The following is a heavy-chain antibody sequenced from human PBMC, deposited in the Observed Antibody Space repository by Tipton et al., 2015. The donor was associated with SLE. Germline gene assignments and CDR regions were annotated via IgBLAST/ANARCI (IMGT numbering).Heavy chain of an antibody. CDR1: GGSISGSNYY. D-gene: IGHD2-8*01. CDR2: ITNSGNT. CDR3: ARHDTNYGRNWFDP. J-gene: IGHJ5*02. V-gene: IGHV4-39*01. Sequence: TLSFTCTVSGGSISGSNYYWDWIRQPPGKGPEWIGRITNSGNTYYTPSFQSRVTMSVDTSKNHFSLKLSSVTAADTAVYYCARHDTNYGRNWFDPWGQGTLVTVSS.